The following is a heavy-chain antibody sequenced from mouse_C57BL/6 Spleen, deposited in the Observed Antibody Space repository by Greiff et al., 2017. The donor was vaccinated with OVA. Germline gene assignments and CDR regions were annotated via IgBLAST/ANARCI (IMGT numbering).Heavy chain of an antibody. CDR1: GYTFTSYW. Sequence: QVQLQQPGAELVKPGASVKLSCKASGYTFTSYWMHWVKQRPGQGLEWIGMIHPNSGSTNYNEKFKSKATLTVDKSSSTAYMQLSSLTSEDSAVYYCARSGPITTVVMGYWGQGTSVTVSS. D-gene: IGHD1-1*01. CDR2: IHPNSGST. CDR3: ARSGPITTVVMGY. V-gene: IGHV1-64*01. J-gene: IGHJ4*01.